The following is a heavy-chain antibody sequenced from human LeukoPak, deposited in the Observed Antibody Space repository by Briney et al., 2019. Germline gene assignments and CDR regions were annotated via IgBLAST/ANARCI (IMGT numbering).Heavy chain of an antibody. V-gene: IGHV3-53*04. CDR1: GISVSNDY. Sequence: GGSLRLSCAASGISVSNDYMSWVRQAPGKGLEWVSAIYADGYTRDAASVKGRFSISRHNTKNTVYLQMDNLRPEDTAVYYCARDRRGEKDFDVWGPGTMVTVSS. CDR3: ARDRRGEKDFDV. CDR2: IYADGYT. J-gene: IGHJ3*01.